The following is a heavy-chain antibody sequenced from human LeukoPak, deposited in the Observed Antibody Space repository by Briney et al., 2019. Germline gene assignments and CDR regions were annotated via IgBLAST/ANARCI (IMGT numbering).Heavy chain of an antibody. V-gene: IGHV3-49*04. CDR2: IRSKAYGGTT. J-gene: IGHJ4*02. Sequence: PGGSLRLSCAASGFTFSSYAMSWVRQAPGKGLEWVGFIRSKAYGGTTEYAASVKGRFTISRDDSKSIAYLQMNSLKTEDTAVYYCTRGYCSSTNCYSYSWGQGTLVTVSS. D-gene: IGHD2-2*02. CDR3: TRGYCSSTNCYSYS. CDR1: GFTFSSYA.